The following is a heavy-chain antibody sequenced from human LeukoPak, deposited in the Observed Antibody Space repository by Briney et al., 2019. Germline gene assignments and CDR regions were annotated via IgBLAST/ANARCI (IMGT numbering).Heavy chain of an antibody. CDR2: ISGSGGST. CDR3: TTTGRRSWNYYIKTYSFDY. CDR1: RFTLNSYP. V-gene: IGHV3-23*01. D-gene: IGHD3-10*01. J-gene: IGHJ4*02. Sequence: GGSLTLSCAASRFTLNSYPMSWLRQAPGRGREWVSAISGSGGSTYYADSVKGRFTISRDNSKNTMYPQMNSLRAEDTAVYHCTTTGRRSWNYYIKTYSFDYWGQGTLVTVSS.